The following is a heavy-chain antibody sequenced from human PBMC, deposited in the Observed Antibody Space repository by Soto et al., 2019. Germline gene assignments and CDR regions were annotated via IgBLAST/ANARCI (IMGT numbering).Heavy chain of an antibody. J-gene: IGHJ6*01. V-gene: IGHV4-4*07. CDR2: IYTSGST. CDR3: ARDPLAYYYDSSGYYPYFYYYGMAV. Sequence: SAPLADTCSVAGGSSSSYYWSWIRQPAGKGLEWIGRIYTSGSTNYNPSLKSRVTMSVGTSKNQFSLKLSSVTAADTAVYYCARDPLAYYYDSSGYYPYFYYYGMAVWG. CDR1: GGSSSSYY. D-gene: IGHD3-22*01.